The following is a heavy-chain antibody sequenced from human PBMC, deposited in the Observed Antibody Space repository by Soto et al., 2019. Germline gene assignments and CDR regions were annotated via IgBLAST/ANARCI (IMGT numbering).Heavy chain of an antibody. CDR3: ARPTNLYCGGDCYPDY. D-gene: IGHD2-21*02. CDR1: GFTFSTYA. J-gene: IGHJ4*02. CDR2: ISYDGSNK. Sequence: VQLVESGGGVVQPGGSLRLSCAASGFTFSTYAMHWVRQAPGKGLEWVAVISYDGSNKYYADSVKGRFTISRDHSKNTLYLQMNRLRPEDTALYYCARPTNLYCGGDCYPDYWGQGTLVTVSS. V-gene: IGHV3-30-3*01.